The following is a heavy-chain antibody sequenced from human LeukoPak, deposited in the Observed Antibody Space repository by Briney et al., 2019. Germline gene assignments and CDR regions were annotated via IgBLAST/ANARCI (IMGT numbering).Heavy chain of an antibody. V-gene: IGHV1-46*01. CDR1: GYTFTSNY. J-gene: IGHJ6*03. CDR3: ARVTRAAAGTFLYYYYYMDV. Sequence: ASVKVSCKAFGYTFTSNYMHWVRQAPGQGPEWMGVISPSGGSTTYAQKFQGRVTLTRDMSTSTDYLELSSLRSEDTAVYYCARVTRAAAGTFLYYYYYMDVWGKGTTVTISS. CDR2: ISPSGGST. D-gene: IGHD6-13*01.